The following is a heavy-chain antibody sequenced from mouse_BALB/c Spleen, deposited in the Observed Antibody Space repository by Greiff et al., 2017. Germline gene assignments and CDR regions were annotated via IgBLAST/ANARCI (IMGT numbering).Heavy chain of an antibody. CDR3: ARHGLLLWYFDV. J-gene: IGHJ1*01. V-gene: IGHV2-6-2*01. CDR2: IWSDGST. CDR1: GFSLTSYG. D-gene: IGHD1-1*01. Sequence: VKLMESGPDLVAPSQSLSITCTVSGFSLTSYGVHWVRQPPGKGLEWLVVIWSDGSTTYNSALKSRLSISKDNSKSQVFLKMNSLQTDDTAMYYCARHGLLLWYFDVWGAGTTVTVSS.